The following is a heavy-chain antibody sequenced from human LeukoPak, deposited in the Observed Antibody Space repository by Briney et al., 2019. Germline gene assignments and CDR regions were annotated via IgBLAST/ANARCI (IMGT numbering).Heavy chain of an antibody. CDR3: ATDRGWRTSGYYLYYPEY. Sequence: GGSLRLSCAASGFIFTNYFMSRVRQAPGKGLEWVASIKYDGSEKYYVDSVRGRFTISRDNTMNSLYLQMSSLRAEDTAVYYCATDRGWRTSGYYLYYPEYWGQGTLVTSSS. V-gene: IGHV3-7*01. J-gene: IGHJ4*02. CDR2: IKYDGSEK. D-gene: IGHD3-3*01. CDR1: GFIFTNYF.